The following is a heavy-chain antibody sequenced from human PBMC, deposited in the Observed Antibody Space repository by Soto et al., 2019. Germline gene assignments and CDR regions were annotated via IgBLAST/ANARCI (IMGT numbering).Heavy chain of an antibody. Sequence: EVQLVESGGGLVKPGGSLRLSCAASGFTFSSYTLNWVRQGPGRGLEYVSSIDSSGTYIYYADSVKGRFTISRDNAKNSLYLQMNSLGAEDTALYYCARGPYYANSAYYLEDYSDYWGHGTLVNVSS. D-gene: IGHD3-10*01. CDR2: IDSSGTYI. J-gene: IGHJ4*01. CDR3: ARGPYYANSAYYLEDYSDY. CDR1: GFTFSSYT. V-gene: IGHV3-21*01.